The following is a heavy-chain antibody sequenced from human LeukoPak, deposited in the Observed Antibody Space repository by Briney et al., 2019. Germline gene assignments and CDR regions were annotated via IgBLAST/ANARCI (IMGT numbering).Heavy chain of an antibody. CDR2: IKQDGGQI. Sequence: GGSLRLSCAASGFTFSNYAMSWVRQAPGKGLEWVANIKQDGGQIYYLDSVKGRFTVSRDNAKNSLYLQMNSLRAEDTAVYYCARLGARQMLEYWGQGTLVTVSS. CDR1: GFTFSNYA. J-gene: IGHJ4*02. V-gene: IGHV3-7*03. CDR3: ARLGARQMLEY. D-gene: IGHD4-17*01.